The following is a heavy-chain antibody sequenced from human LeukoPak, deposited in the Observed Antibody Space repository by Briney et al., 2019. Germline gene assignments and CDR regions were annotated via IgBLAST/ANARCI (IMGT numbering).Heavy chain of an antibody. V-gene: IGHV4-61*02. CDR1: GGSISSGSYY. CDR2: IYTSGST. CDR3: ARHRIVGATDYYFDY. D-gene: IGHD1-26*01. J-gene: IGHJ4*02. Sequence: SETLSLTCTVSGGSISSGSYYWSWIRQPAGKGLEWIGRIYTSGSTNYNPSLKSRVTISVDTSKNQFSLKLSSVTAADTAVYYCARHRIVGATDYYFDYWGQGTLVTVSS.